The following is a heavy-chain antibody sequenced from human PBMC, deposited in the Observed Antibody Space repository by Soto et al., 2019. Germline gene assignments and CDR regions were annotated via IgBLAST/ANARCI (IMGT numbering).Heavy chain of an antibody. V-gene: IGHV5-51*01. CDR3: AGLQNIFDFDY. CDR1: EYTFTNYW. J-gene: IGHJ4*02. Sequence: PGESLKISCKGSEYTFTNYWIGWVRQMPGKGLEWMGIIYVGDSDTRYSPSFRGQVTISVDKSINTAYLHWSGLKASDTAMYYCAGLQNIFDFDYWGQGTLVTVSS. CDR2: IYVGDSDT.